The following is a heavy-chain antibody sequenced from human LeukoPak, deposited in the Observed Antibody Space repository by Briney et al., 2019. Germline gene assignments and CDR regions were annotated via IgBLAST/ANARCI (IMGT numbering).Heavy chain of an antibody. D-gene: IGHD3-3*01. V-gene: IGHV3-21*01. CDR3: ARDRGKYYDFWSGYYNNWFDP. CDR1: GFTFSSYS. Sequence: PGGSLRLSCAASGFTFSSYSMNWVRQAPGKGLEWVSSISSSSSYIYYADSVKGRFTISRDNAKNSLYLQMNSLRAEDTAVYYCARDRGKYYDFWSGYYNNWFDPWGQGTLVTVSS. J-gene: IGHJ5*02. CDR2: ISSSSSYI.